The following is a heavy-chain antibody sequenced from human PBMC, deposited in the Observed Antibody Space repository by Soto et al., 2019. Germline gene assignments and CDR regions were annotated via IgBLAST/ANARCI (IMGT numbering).Heavy chain of an antibody. Sequence: PGGSLRLSCAASGFTFSSYGMHWVRQAPGKGLEWVAVIWYDGSNKYYADSVKGRFTISRDNSKNTLYLQMNSLRAEDTAVYYCARGGYCSGGSCYSTGYYYYYMDVWGKGTTVTVSS. CDR2: IWYDGSNK. CDR3: ARGGYCSGGSCYSTGYYYYYMDV. CDR1: GFTFSSYG. D-gene: IGHD2-15*01. V-gene: IGHV3-33*01. J-gene: IGHJ6*03.